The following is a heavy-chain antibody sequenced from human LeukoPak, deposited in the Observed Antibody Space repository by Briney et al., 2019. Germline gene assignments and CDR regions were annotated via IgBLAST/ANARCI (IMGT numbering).Heavy chain of an antibody. V-gene: IGHV4-31*02. CDR3: ARRGATVTRHPFDY. J-gene: IGHJ4*02. Sequence: YIYYSGSTYYNPSLKSRVTISVDTSKNQFSLKLSSVTAADTAVYYCARRGATVTRHPFDYWGQGTLVTVSS. CDR2: IYYSGST. D-gene: IGHD4-11*01.